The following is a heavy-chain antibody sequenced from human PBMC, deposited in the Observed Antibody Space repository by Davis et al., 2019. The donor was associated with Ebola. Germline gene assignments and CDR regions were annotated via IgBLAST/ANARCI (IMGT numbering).Heavy chain of an antibody. V-gene: IGHV3-74*01. CDR3: ARDFDRVRE. CDR1: GFTFSRHA. CDR2: INPDGGRT. D-gene: IGHD3-22*01. J-gene: IGHJ4*02. Sequence: HTGGSLRLSCAASGFTFSRHALHWVRQAPGKGPVWVSRINPDGGRTGYADSVKGRFTTSRDNAKNTVYLEMNSLKAEDTAVYYCARDFDRVREWGQGTLVTVSS.